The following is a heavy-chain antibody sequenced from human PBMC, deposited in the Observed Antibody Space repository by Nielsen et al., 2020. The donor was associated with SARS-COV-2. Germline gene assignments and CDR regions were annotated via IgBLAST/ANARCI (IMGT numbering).Heavy chain of an antibody. J-gene: IGHJ1*01. CDR1: GFTFDDYT. Sequence: GGSLRLSCAASGFTFDDYTMHWVRQAPGKGLEWVSGMSWNSGSIGYADSVKGRFTISRDNAKNSLYLQMNSLRAEDTALYYCAKDTDILTGTRGYFQHWGQGTLVTVSS. D-gene: IGHD3-9*01. V-gene: IGHV3-9*01. CDR2: MSWNSGSI. CDR3: AKDTDILTGTRGYFQH.